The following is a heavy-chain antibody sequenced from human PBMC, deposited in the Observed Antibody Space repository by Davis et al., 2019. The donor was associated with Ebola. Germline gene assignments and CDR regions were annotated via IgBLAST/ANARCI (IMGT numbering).Heavy chain of an antibody. CDR2: IYHSGTT. J-gene: IGHJ6*02. CDR1: GGSISTTDW. D-gene: IGHD5-12*01. CDR3: ARSYCRDYSCFRRGVWYYNGMDV. V-gene: IGHV4-4*02. Sequence: MPSETLSLTCAVSGGSISTTDWWTWVRHSPGKGLEWIGEIYHSGTTNYNPPLRSRVTISIDKSKNEFSLRLTSVTAADTAIYYCARSYCRDYSCFRRGVWYYNGMDVWGRGTTVTVSS.